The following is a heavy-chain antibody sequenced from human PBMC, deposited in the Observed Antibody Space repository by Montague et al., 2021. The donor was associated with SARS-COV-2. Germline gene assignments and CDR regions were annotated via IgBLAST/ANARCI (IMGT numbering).Heavy chain of an antibody. CDR1: GFTFSSFT. Sequence: LRLSCAASGFTFSSFTMSWVRLAPGKGLEWVSTISGSGGSTWYADSVKGRFTISRDNSKSTLFLQMNSLRAEDTALYYCTGADNYGSWGRGTLVTVSS. J-gene: IGHJ5*02. CDR3: TGADNYGS. CDR2: ISGSGGST. D-gene: IGHD4-17*01. V-gene: IGHV3-23*01.